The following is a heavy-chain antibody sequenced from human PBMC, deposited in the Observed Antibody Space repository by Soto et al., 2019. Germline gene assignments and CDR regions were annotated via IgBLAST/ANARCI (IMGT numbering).Heavy chain of an antibody. J-gene: IGHJ4*02. V-gene: IGHV3-23*01. CDR3: SDRRAGGPVNLDH. CDR1: GLSLNNYA. Sequence: GGSLRLSCVVSGLSLNNYAIAWVRHAQGKGLEFVSTIDVLDGAWYSDSVRGRLAISRDVSRNTVYLQMSSLRVEDTAIYFCSDRRAGGPVNLDHWGPGTRVTVYS. CDR2: IDVLDGA. D-gene: IGHD2-15*01.